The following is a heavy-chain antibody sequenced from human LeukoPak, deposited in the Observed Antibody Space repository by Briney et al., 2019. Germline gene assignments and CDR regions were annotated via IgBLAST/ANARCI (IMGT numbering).Heavy chain of an antibody. D-gene: IGHD2-2*01. CDR3: AVGAGYQLPPGGY. V-gene: IGHV1-69*13. Sequence: SVKVSCKASGGTFSSYAISWVRQAPGQGLEWMGGIIPIFGTANYAQKIQGRVTITADESTSTAYMELSSLRSEDTAVYYCAVGAGYQLPPGGYWGQGTLVTVSS. CDR2: IIPIFGTA. CDR1: GGTFSSYA. J-gene: IGHJ4*02.